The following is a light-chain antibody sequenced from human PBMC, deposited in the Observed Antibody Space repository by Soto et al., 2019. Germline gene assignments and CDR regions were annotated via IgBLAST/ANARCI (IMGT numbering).Light chain of an antibody. Sequence: DIVMTQSPDSLAVSLGERATINCKSSQSVLYNSNNKNYLAWYQQKPGQPPKLHIYWASTRESGFPDRFSGGGSGTDLTLTISSLQAEDVAFYHRQQYYVIPLTFGGGTKVGI. J-gene: IGKJ4*01. CDR3: QQYYVIPLT. CDR2: WAS. V-gene: IGKV4-1*01. CDR1: QSVLYNSNNKNY.